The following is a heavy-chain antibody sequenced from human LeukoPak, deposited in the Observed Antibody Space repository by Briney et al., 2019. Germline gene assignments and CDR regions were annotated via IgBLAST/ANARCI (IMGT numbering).Heavy chain of an antibody. D-gene: IGHD4-17*01. CDR3: AKSYGDYDDY. CDR1: GFTFSSYA. J-gene: IGHJ4*02. V-gene: IGHV3-30-3*02. Sequence: GGSLRLSCAASGFTFSSYAMHWVRQAPGKGLEWVAVISYDGSNKYYADSVKGRFTISRDNSKNTLYLQMNSLRAEDTAVYYRAKSYGDYDDYWGQGTLVTVSS. CDR2: ISYDGSNK.